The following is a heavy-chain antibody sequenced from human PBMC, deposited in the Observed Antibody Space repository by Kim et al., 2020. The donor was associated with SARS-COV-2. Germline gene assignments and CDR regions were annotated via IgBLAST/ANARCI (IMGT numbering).Heavy chain of an antibody. CDR2: IRSKANSYAT. J-gene: IGHJ3*02. Sequence: GGSLRLSCAASGFTFSDSAMYWVRQASGKGLEWVGRIRSKANSYATAYDVSVKGTFIISSDDSKNTAYLQMNSLKTEDTAIYYCTRVPPYSNSWWDAFDIWGQGTMVTVSS. CDR1: GFTFSDSA. CDR3: TRVPPYSNSWWDAFDI. D-gene: IGHD6-13*01. V-gene: IGHV3-73*01.